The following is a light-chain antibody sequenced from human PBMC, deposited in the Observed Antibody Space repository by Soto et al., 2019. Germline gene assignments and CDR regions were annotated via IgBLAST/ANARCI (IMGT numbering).Light chain of an antibody. J-gene: IGKJ5*01. CDR1: QSVSGSY. Sequence: EIVLTQSPGTLSLSPGEGATLSCRASQSVSGSYLAWYQQKPGQAPRLLIYGASSRATGIPDRFSGSGSGTEFTLTISSLQSEDFATYYCQQYENLPTFGQGTRLEIK. CDR2: GAS. V-gene: IGKV3-20*01. CDR3: QQYENLPT.